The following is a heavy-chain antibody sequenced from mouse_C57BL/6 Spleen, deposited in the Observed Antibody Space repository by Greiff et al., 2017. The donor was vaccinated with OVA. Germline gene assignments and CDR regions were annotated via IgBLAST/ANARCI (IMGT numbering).Heavy chain of an antibody. J-gene: IGHJ2*01. Sequence: VQLKESGGGLVKPGGSLKLSCAASGFTFSSYAMSWVRQTPEKRLEWVATISDGGSYTYYPDNVKGRFTISRDNAKNNLYLQMSHLKSEDTAMYYCARGDFDYSGQGTTLTVSS. CDR3: ARGDFDY. V-gene: IGHV5-4*01. CDR2: ISDGGSYT. CDR1: GFTFSSYA.